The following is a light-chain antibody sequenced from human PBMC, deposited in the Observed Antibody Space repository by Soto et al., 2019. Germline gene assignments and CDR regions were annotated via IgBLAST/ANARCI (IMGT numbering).Light chain of an antibody. CDR1: QSVSSSY. J-gene: IGKJ4*01. Sequence: EIVLTQSPGTLSLSPGERSTLSGRASQSVSSSYLAWYQQKPGQPPRLLIYGASSRATGIPDRFSGGGSGTDFPLTISRLEPEDFAVYYCQQFSSYPLTFGGGPKVDI. CDR2: GAS. V-gene: IGKV3-20*01. CDR3: QQFSSYPLT.